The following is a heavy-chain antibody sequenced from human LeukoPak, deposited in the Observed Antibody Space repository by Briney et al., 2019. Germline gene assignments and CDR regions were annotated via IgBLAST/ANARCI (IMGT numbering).Heavy chain of an antibody. J-gene: IGHJ5*02. CDR1: DGSISSYY. V-gene: IGHV4-34*01. CDR3: ASLRVDSNWFDP. Sequence: KSSETLSLTCTVSDGSISSYYWSWIRQPPGKGLEWIGEINHSGSTNYNPSLKSRVTISVDTSKNQFSLRLSSVTAADTAVYYCASLRVDSNWFDPWGQGTLVTVSS. CDR2: INHSGST. D-gene: IGHD2-15*01.